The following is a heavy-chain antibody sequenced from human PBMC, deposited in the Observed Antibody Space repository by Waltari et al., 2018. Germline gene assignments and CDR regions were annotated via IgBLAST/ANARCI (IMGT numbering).Heavy chain of an antibody. V-gene: IGHV4-38-2*01. CDR2: IYHSGST. CDR3: ARKRSGAVAARYYFDY. Sequence: QVQLQESGPGLVKPSETLSLTCAVSGYSISSGYYWGWIRQPPGKGLEWIGSIYHSGSTYYNPSLKSRVTISVDTSKNQFSLKLSSVTAADTAVYYCARKRSGAVAARYYFDYWGQGTLVTVSS. CDR1: GYSISSGYY. J-gene: IGHJ4*02. D-gene: IGHD6-19*01.